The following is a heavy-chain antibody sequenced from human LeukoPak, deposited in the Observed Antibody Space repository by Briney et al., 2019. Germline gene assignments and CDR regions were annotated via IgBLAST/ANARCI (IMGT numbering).Heavy chain of an antibody. Sequence: QAGGSLRLSCAASGFTFSSYAMSWVRQAPGKGLEWVSAISGSGGSTYYADSVKGRFTISRDNSKNTLYLQMNSLRVEDTAVYYCAKIGRKYDFWTGFYEEEVDYMDVWGKGTTVTVSS. CDR1: GFTFSSYA. D-gene: IGHD3-3*01. CDR3: AKIGRKYDFWTGFYEEEVDYMDV. J-gene: IGHJ6*03. V-gene: IGHV3-23*01. CDR2: ISGSGGST.